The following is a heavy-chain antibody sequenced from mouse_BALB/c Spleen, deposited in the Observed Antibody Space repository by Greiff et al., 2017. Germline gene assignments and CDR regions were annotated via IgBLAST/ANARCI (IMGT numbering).Heavy chain of an antibody. Sequence: QVQLKQSGPGLVAPSQSLSITCTVSGFSLTSYGVHWVRQPPGKGLEWLGVIWAGGSTNYNSALMSRLSINKDNTKSQVFLNMISLQTDDTAMYCCAREELRGFAYWGQGTLVTVSA. CDR2: IWAGGST. D-gene: IGHD1-1*01. V-gene: IGHV2-9*02. CDR3: AREELRGFAY. J-gene: IGHJ3*01. CDR1: GFSLTSYG.